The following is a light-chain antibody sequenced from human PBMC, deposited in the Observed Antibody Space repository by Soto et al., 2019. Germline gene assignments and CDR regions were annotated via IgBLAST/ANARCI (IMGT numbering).Light chain of an antibody. CDR1: QSVSSSY. J-gene: IGKJ4*01. Sequence: EIVMTQSPATLSVSPGERATLSCRASQSVSSSYLAWYQQKPGQAPRLLIYGASSRATGIPDRFSGGGSGTDFTLSISSLEPEDFAVYYCQQRSDWLTFGGGTKV. CDR2: GAS. V-gene: IGKV3D-20*02. CDR3: QQRSDWLT.